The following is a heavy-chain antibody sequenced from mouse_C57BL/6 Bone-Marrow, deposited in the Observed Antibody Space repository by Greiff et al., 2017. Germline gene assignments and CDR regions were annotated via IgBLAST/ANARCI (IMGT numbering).Heavy chain of an antibody. CDR1: GFTFSDYG. CDR2: ISSGSSTI. J-gene: IGHJ2*01. V-gene: IGHV5-17*01. Sequence: EVKVVESGGGLVKPGGSLKLSCAASGFTFSDYGMHWVRQAPEKGLEWVAYISSGSSTIYYADTVKGRFTISRDNAKNTLFLQMTSLRSEDTAMYYCARPSLLLRSYYFDYWGQGTTLTVSS. D-gene: IGHD1-1*01. CDR3: ARPSLLLRSYYFDY.